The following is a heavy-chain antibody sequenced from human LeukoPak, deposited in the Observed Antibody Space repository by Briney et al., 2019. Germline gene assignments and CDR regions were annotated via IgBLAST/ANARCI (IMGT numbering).Heavy chain of an antibody. V-gene: IGHV3-7*01. CDR1: GFTFSTYW. J-gene: IGHJ5*02. CDR2: IKEDGSRE. CDR3: ARAPPLYNWFDP. Sequence: GGSLRLSCAASGFTFSTYWMTWVRQAPGKGLEWVANIKEDGSREYYVDSVKGRFTISRDNAKNSLYLQMDSLTAEDTAVYYCARAPPLYNWFDPWGQGTLVTVSS.